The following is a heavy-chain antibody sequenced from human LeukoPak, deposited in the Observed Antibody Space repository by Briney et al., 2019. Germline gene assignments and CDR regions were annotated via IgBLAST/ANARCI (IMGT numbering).Heavy chain of an antibody. D-gene: IGHD3-22*01. Sequence: SETLSLTCTVSGGSISSSSYYWGWIRQPPGKGLEWIGSIYYSGSTYYNPSLKSRVTISVDTSKNQFSLKLSSVTATDTAVYYCARGRVVVITTRAWFDPWGQGTLVTASS. CDR3: ARGRVVVITTRAWFDP. CDR2: IYYSGST. J-gene: IGHJ5*02. V-gene: IGHV4-39*07. CDR1: GGSISSSSYY.